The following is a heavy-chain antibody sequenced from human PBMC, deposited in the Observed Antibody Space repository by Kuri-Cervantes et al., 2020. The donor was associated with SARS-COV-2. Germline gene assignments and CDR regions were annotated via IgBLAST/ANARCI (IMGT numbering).Heavy chain of an antibody. V-gene: IGHV4-4*07. CDR2: IYTSGST. CDR3: ARGGRIAVARILLPLYYYGMDV. Sequence: SETLSLTCTVSGGSISSYYWSWIRQPAGKGLEWIGRIYTSGSTNYNPSLKSRVTMSVDTSKNQFSLKLSSVTAADTAVYYCARGGRIAVARILLPLYYYGMDVWGQGTTVTVSS. D-gene: IGHD6-19*01. J-gene: IGHJ6*02. CDR1: GGSISSYY.